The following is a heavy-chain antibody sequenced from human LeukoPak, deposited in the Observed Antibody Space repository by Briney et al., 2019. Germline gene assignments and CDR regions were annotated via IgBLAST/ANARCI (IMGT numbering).Heavy chain of an antibody. V-gene: IGHV3-30*18. CDR1: GFTFSSYG. CDR2: ISYDGSNK. D-gene: IGHD3-10*01. J-gene: IGHJ4*02. CDR3: AKMWWADYGSGSYFGPDY. Sequence: GGSLRLSCAASGFTFSSYGMHWVRQAPGKGLEWVAVISYDGSNKYYADSVKGRFTISRDNSKNTLYLQMNSLRAEDTAVYYCAKMWWADYGSGSYFGPDYWGQGTLVTVSS.